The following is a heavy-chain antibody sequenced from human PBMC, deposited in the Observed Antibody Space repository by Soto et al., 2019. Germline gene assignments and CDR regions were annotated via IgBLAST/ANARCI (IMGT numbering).Heavy chain of an antibody. CDR2: IFYSGGT. J-gene: IGHJ6*02. CDR1: GDSISSTIYY. CDR3: ARGIEGWYQGRYYYGMDV. D-gene: IGHD6-19*01. Sequence: PSETLSLTCTVSGDSISSTIYYWGWIRQPPGKGLECIGSIFYSGGTSYDPSLKSRVTISVDTSKNQFPLKLSSVTAADTAVYYCARGIEGWYQGRYYYGMDVWGQGTTVTVSS. V-gene: IGHV4-39*06.